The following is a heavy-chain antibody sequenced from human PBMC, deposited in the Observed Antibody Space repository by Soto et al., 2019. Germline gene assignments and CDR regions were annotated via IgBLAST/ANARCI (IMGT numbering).Heavy chain of an antibody. CDR3: ARQYYYDSSGYPYFDY. J-gene: IGHJ4*02. CDR1: GGTFSSYA. V-gene: IGHV1-69*13. Sequence: SVKVSCKASGGTFSSYAISWVRQAPGQGLEWMGGIIPIFGTANYAQKFQGRVTITADESTSTAYMELSSLRAEDTAVYYCARQYYYDSSGYPYFDYWGQGTLVTVSS. CDR2: IIPIFGTA. D-gene: IGHD3-22*01.